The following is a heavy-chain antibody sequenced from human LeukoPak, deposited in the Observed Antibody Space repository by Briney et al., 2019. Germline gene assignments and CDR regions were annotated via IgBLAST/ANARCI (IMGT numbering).Heavy chain of an antibody. CDR1: GDSLSSHY. V-gene: IGHV4-59*11. CDR2: IHYSGTT. CDR3: GRGGWSLDY. J-gene: IGHJ4*02. Sequence: PSETLSLTCSVSGDSLSSHYWTWIRQPPGKGLEWIGYIHYSGTTNYNPPLKSQITTSLDTSKNQFSLKLNSVTAADTAVYYCGRGGWSLDYWGQGTLVTVSS. D-gene: IGHD6-19*01.